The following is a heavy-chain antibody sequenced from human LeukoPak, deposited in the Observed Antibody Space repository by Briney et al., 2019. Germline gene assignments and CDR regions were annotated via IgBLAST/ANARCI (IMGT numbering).Heavy chain of an antibody. D-gene: IGHD2-2*01. V-gene: IGHV3-7*05. Sequence: GGSLRLSCAASGFTFSSYWMSWVRQAPGKGLEWVANIKQDGSEKYYVDSVKGRFTISRDNAKNSLYLQMNSLRAEDTAVYYCARDRRYCSSSSCPWEPFDYWGQGTLVTVSS. CDR1: GFTFSSYW. CDR2: IKQDGSEK. CDR3: ARDRRYCSSSSCPWEPFDY. J-gene: IGHJ4*02.